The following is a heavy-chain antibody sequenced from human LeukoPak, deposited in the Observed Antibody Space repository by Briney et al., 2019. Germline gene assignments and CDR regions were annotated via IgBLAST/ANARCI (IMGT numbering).Heavy chain of an antibody. CDR2: IKEDGSEK. CDR1: GLTFSSYW. Sequence: SGGPLRLSCAASGLTFSSYWMTWVRQAPGKGLEWVANIKEDGSEKYYVDSVKGRFTISRDNAKNSLFLQMNSLSTVDTAVYYCATSRGGHPNYFDFCGQGTLVTVSS. CDR3: ATSRGGHPNYFDF. J-gene: IGHJ4*02. V-gene: IGHV3-7*05. D-gene: IGHD2-15*01.